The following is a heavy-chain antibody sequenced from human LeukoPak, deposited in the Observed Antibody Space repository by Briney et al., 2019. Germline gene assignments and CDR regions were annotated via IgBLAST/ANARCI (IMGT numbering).Heavy chain of an antibody. CDR2: IIPIFGTA. D-gene: IGHD6-13*01. CDR3: ARGPRIMSVAAAEAYYYYGMDV. V-gene: IGHV1-69*13. CDR1: GGTFSSYA. Sequence: ASVKVSCKASGGTFSSYAISWVRQAPGQGLEWMGGIIPIFGTANYAQKFQGRVTITADESTSTAYMELSSLRSEDTAVYYCARGPRIMSVAAAEAYYYYGMDVWGQGTTVTVSS. J-gene: IGHJ6*02.